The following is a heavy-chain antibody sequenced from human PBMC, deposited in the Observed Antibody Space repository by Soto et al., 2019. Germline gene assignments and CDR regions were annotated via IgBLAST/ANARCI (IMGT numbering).Heavy chain of an antibody. CDR3: AKDPHS. CDR1: GFNFSSHA. J-gene: IGHJ4*02. CDR2: ISGSAYST. V-gene: IGHV3-23*01. Sequence: GGSLRLSCTSSGFNFSSHAMSWVRQAPGKGLEWVSGISGSAYSTYYADSVEGRFTISRDNSKSTLYLQINSLRADDTAVYYCAKDPHSWGQGTQVTVSS.